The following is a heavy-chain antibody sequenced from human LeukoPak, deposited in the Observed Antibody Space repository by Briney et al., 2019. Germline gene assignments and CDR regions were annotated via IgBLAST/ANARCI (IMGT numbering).Heavy chain of an antibody. CDR2: ITDDGSDK. CDR3: AKVGGRSWFYFDN. J-gene: IGHJ4*02. CDR1: GFSFSDYG. Sequence: GGSLRLSCAASGFSFSDYGMDWVRQAPGKGLEWVAVITDDGSDKYYTDSVKGRFSFSRDNSKNTLYLQMNSLRPEDTAIYYCAKVGGRSWFYFDNWGQGTVVTVSS. D-gene: IGHD6-13*01. V-gene: IGHV3-30*18.